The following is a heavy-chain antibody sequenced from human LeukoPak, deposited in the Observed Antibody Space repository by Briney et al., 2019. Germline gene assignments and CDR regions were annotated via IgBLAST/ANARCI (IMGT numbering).Heavy chain of an antibody. Sequence: SETLSLTCAVYGGSFSGYYWSWIRQPPGKGLEWIGSIYYSGSTYYTPSLKSRVTISVDTPKNQFSLKLRSVTAADTAVYYCATQVCSGYDDRGSFDYWGQGTLVTVSP. CDR2: IYYSGST. V-gene: IGHV4-34*01. D-gene: IGHD5-12*01. J-gene: IGHJ4*02. CDR1: GGSFSGYY. CDR3: ATQVCSGYDDRGSFDY.